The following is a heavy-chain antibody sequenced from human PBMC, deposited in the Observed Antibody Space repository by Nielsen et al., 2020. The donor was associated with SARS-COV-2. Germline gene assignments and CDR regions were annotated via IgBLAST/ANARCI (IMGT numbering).Heavy chain of an antibody. J-gene: IGHJ4*02. Sequence: GESLKISCAASGFTFSSYSMNWVRQAPGKGLEWVSYISSSSSTIYYADSVKGRFTISRDNAKNSLYLQMNSLRAEDTAVYYCAKRVFDYWGQGTLVTVSS. CDR1: GFTFSSYS. CDR2: ISSSSSTI. V-gene: IGHV3-48*01. CDR3: AKRVFDY.